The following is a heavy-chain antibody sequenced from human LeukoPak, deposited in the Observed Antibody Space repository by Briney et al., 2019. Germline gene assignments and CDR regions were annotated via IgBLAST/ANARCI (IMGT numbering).Heavy chain of an antibody. Sequence: PGGSLRLSCAASGFTFSSYGMHWVRQAPGKGLEWVAVIWYDGSNKYYADSVKGRFTISRDNSKNTLYLQMNSLRAEDTAVYYCARDCGGSCFWGFDYWGQGTLVTVSS. CDR2: IWYDGSNK. CDR3: ARDCGGSCFWGFDY. D-gene: IGHD2-15*01. V-gene: IGHV3-33*01. J-gene: IGHJ4*02. CDR1: GFTFSSYG.